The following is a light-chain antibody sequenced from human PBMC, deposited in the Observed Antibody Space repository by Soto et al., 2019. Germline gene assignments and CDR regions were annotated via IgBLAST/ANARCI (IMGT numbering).Light chain of an antibody. CDR3: GSYASSSTLYV. CDR2: DVS. J-gene: IGLJ1*01. CDR1: SSDVGGYNY. V-gene: IGLV2-14*01. Sequence: QSALTQPASVSGSPGQSITISCTGTSSDVGGYNYVSWYQQHSGKAPKLMIYDVSNRPSGVSNRFSGSKSGNTASLTISGLHDEDEADYYCGSYASSSTLYVFGNGTKVTVL.